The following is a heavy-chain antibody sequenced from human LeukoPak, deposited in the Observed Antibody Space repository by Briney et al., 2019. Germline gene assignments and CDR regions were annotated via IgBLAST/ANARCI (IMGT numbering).Heavy chain of an antibody. CDR3: AREEWFEPYYYYYGMDV. CDR1: GYTFTSYY. Sequence: ASVKVSCKASGYTFTSYYMHWVRQAPGQGLEWMEIINPSGGSTSYAQKFQGRVTMTRDTSTSTVYMELSSLRSEDTAVYYCAREEWFEPYYYYYGMDVWGQGTTVTVSS. V-gene: IGHV1-46*01. CDR2: INPSGGST. D-gene: IGHD3-3*01. J-gene: IGHJ6*02.